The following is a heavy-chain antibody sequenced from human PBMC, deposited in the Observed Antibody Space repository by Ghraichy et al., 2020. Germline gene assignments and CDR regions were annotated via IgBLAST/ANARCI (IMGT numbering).Heavy chain of an antibody. CDR3: AKDSGQYCFGSGGPVDQ. V-gene: IGHV3-23*01. D-gene: IGHD3-10*01. Sequence: GGSLRLSCVVSGFSFKRYAMIWVRQAPGKGLEWVSDISTSAGDTYYADSVKGRFTISRDNSQKTLYLQMNSLRAEDSARYYCAKDSGQYCFGSGGPVDQWGRGTLVSVSS. J-gene: IGHJ4*02. CDR2: ISTSAGDT. CDR1: GFSFKRYA.